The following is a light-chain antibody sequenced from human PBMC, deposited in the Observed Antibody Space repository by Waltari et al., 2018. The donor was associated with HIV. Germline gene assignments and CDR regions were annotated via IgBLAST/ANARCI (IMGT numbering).Light chain of an antibody. J-gene: IGLJ2*01. CDR3: GTWDSSLSAVV. CDR2: DNN. Sequence: QSVLTQPPPVSAAPGQKVTISCPGSRSNIGNNYVPWYQQLPGTAPKLLIYDNNKRPSGIPDRFSGSKSGTSATLGITGLQTGDEADYYCGTWDSSLSAVVFGGGTKLTVL. CDR1: RSNIGNNY. V-gene: IGLV1-51*01.